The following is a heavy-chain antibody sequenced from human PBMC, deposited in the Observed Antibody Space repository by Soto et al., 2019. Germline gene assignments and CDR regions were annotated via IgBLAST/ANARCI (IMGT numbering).Heavy chain of an antibody. D-gene: IGHD3-10*01. V-gene: IGHV3-21*01. CDR2: ISSSSSYI. CDR1: GFTFSSYS. Sequence: GGSLRLSCAASGFTFSSYSMNWVRQAPGKGLEWVSSISSSSSYIYYADSVKGRFTISRDNAKNSLYLQMNSLRAEDTAVYYCARVGGTMVRGGMDVWGKGTTVTVSS. J-gene: IGHJ6*03. CDR3: ARVGGTMVRGGMDV.